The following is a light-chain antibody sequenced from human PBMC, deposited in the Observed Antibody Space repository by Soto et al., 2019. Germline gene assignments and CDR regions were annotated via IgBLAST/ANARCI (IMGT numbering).Light chain of an antibody. V-gene: IGLV1-47*01. J-gene: IGLJ1*01. CDR1: ASTIGRNY. Sequence: QSVLTQSPSASGTPGQRVTISCSGSASTIGRNYVYWYQQLPGTAPKLLIYRNSQRPSGVPDRFSGSKSGTSASLAISGLRSEDEADYYCAAWDDNLSGLYVFGASTKVTVL. CDR3: AAWDDNLSGLYV. CDR2: RNS.